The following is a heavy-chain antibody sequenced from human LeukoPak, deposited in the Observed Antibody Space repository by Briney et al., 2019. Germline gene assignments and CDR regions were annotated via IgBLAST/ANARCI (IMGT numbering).Heavy chain of an antibody. V-gene: IGHV3-7*01. J-gene: IGHJ4*02. D-gene: IGHD3-10*01. CDR3: ARDSGSGSYSGY. Sequence: GGSLRLSCAASGFTFSSYAMSWVRQAPGKGLEWVANIKQDGSEKYYVDSVKGRFTISRDNAKNSLYLQMNSLRAEDTAVYYCARDSGSGSYSGYWGLGTLVTVSS. CDR1: GFTFSSYA. CDR2: IKQDGSEK.